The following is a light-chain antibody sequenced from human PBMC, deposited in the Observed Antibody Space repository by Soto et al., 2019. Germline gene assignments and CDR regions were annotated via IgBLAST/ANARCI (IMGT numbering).Light chain of an antibody. CDR1: QRVSNS. J-gene: IGKJ2*01. CDR3: QQYNSVPYT. V-gene: IGKV3-15*01. Sequence: EILMTQSPATLSVSPGEEAALSCGASQRVSNSLAWHQQKPGQAPRLLIFGASTRATGVPARFSGSGSGTEFTLTISSLQSEDSAVYYCQQYNSVPYTFGQGTKLEIK. CDR2: GAS.